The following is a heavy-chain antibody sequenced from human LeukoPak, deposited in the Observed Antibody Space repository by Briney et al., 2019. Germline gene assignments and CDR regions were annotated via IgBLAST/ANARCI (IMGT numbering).Heavy chain of an antibody. D-gene: IGHD3-10*01. Sequence: ASVKVSCKASGYTFTDYYMHWVRQAPGQGLEWMGWINPNSGGTNYAQRFQGRVTMTRDTSISTAYMELSRLRSDDTAVYYCARLLWFGELSTRTRRYFDYWGQGTLVTVSS. CDR3: ARLLWFGELSTRTRRYFDY. CDR1: GYTFTDYY. CDR2: INPNSGGT. J-gene: IGHJ4*02. V-gene: IGHV1-2*02.